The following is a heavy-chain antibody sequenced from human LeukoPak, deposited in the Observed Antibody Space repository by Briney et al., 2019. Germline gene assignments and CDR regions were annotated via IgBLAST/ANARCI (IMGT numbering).Heavy chain of an antibody. J-gene: IGHJ4*02. CDR1: GGSISDYY. V-gene: IGHV4-59*01. Sequence: SETLSLTCTVSGGSISDYYGNWIRQPPGKGLEWIGYIYYSGTTNYNPSLNSRVTISLDSSKNQFSLKLSSVSAADTAVYYCARGPPRTGRERYFDYWGQGTLVSVSS. D-gene: IGHD1-1*01. CDR3: ARGPPRTGRERYFDY. CDR2: IYYSGTT.